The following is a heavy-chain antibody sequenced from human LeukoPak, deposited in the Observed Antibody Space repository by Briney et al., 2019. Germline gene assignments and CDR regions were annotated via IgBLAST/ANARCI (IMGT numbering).Heavy chain of an antibody. CDR2: IKSKTDGGTT. Sequence: PGGSLRLSCAASGFTFSNAWMSWVRQAPGKGLEWVGRIKSKTDGGTTDYAAPVKGRFTISRDDSKNTLYLQMNSLRAEDTAVYYCAKAVPRGYGDSQGYWGQGTLVTVSS. CDR1: GFTFSNAW. V-gene: IGHV3-15*01. J-gene: IGHJ4*02. CDR3: AKAVPRGYGDSQGY. D-gene: IGHD4-17*01.